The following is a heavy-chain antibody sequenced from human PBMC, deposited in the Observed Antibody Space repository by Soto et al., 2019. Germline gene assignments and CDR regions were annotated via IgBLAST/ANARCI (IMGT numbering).Heavy chain of an antibody. CDR1: GGSTSSYY. CDR3: ARVMNTGAFDI. V-gene: IGHV4-59*01. Sequence: SETLSLTCTVSGGSTSSYYWSCIRQPPGKGLEWIGYIYYSGSTNYNPSLKSRVTISVDTSKNQFSLKLSSVTAAYTAVYYCARVMNTGAFDIWGQWTIVTVSS. J-gene: IGHJ3*02. D-gene: IGHD2-8*02. CDR2: IYYSGST.